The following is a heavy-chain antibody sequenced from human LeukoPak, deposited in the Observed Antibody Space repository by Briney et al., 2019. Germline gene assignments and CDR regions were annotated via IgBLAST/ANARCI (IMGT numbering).Heavy chain of an antibody. CDR3: ALTYYYDSSGEGPDAFDI. CDR1: GGSISSYY. CDR2: IYYSGST. Sequence: PSETLSLTCTVSGGSISSYYWSWIRQPPGKGLEWIGHIYYSGSTNYNPSLKSRVTISVDTSKNQFSLKLSSVTAADTAVYYCALTYYYDSSGEGPDAFDIWGQGTMVTVSS. V-gene: IGHV4-59*01. D-gene: IGHD3-22*01. J-gene: IGHJ3*02.